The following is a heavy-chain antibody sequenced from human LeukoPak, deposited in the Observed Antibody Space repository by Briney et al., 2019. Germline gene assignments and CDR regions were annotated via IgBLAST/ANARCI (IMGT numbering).Heavy chain of an antibody. CDR3: AELGITMIGGV. CDR2: ITGSSSTI. CDR1: GFSFSSYS. D-gene: IGHD3-10*02. V-gene: IGHV3-48*01. J-gene: IGHJ6*04. Sequence: GGSLRLSCAASGFSFSSYSLNWVRQAAGKGLEWVSYITGSSSTINYADSVKGRFTTSRDKAKNSLYLQMNSLRAEDTAVYYCAELGITMIGGVWGKGTTVTISS.